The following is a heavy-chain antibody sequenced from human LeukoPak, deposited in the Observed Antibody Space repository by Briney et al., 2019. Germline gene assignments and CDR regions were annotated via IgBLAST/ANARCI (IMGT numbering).Heavy chain of an antibody. CDR3: AREGGSGSYSTFFDY. Sequence: GGSLRLSCAASGFTFSNYVIHWVRQAPGRGLEWVTLIWYDGGNQHYADSVKDRFTISRDNSKNTLYLQMNSLRAEDAAVYYCAREGGSGSYSTFFDYWGQGTLVTVSS. V-gene: IGHV3-33*01. J-gene: IGHJ4*02. CDR1: GFTFSNYV. CDR2: IWYDGGNQ. D-gene: IGHD3-10*01.